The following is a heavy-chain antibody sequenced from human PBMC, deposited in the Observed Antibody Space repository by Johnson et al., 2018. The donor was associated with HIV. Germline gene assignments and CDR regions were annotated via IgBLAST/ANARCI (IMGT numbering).Heavy chain of an antibody. CDR3: AKDSRRWGAFSDAFDI. CDR1: GFTFSSYG. D-gene: IGHD1-26*01. CDR2: IRYDGSNK. J-gene: IGHJ3*02. V-gene: IGHV3-30*02. Sequence: QVQLVESGGGVVQPGRSLRLSCAASGFTFSSYGMHWVRQAPGKGLEWVAFIRYDGSNKYYADSVKGRFTISRDNSKNTLYLQMNSLRAEDTAVYYCAKDSRRWGAFSDAFDIWGQGTMVTVSS.